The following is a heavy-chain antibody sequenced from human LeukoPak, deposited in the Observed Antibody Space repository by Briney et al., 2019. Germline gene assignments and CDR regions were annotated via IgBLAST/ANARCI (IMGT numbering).Heavy chain of an antibody. D-gene: IGHD6-13*01. CDR2: VSDSGSTK. V-gene: IGHV3-11*01. CDR1: GIIFSDYY. J-gene: IGHJ4*02. CDR3: AREMGSTWHAPIDY. Sequence: GGSLRLSCAASGIIFSDYYMSWIRQAPGKGLEWISYVSDSGSTKYYADSVKGRFTISRDNDKNSLLLQMDSLRVEDTAIYYCAREMGSTWHAPIDYWGQGILVTVSS.